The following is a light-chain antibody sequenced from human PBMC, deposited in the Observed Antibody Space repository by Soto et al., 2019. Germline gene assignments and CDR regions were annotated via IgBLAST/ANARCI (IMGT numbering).Light chain of an antibody. Sequence: EIVLTQSPATLSLSPGERATLSCRASQSVSSSYLAWYQQKPGQPPRLLIYGASSRATGIPDRFSGSGSGTEFTLTISSLQSEDFAVYYCQQYKNWPLFGQGTRLE. CDR3: QQYKNWPL. J-gene: IGKJ5*01. CDR1: QSVSSSY. CDR2: GAS. V-gene: IGKV3D-15*01.